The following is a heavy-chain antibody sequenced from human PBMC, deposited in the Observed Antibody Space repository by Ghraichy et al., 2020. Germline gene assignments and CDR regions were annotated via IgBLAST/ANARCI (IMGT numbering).Heavy chain of an antibody. CDR3: VTPVVVVAARSSDY. Sequence: GESLNISCSASGFTFSSYAMHWVRQAPGKGLEYVSAISSNGGSTYYADSVKGRFTISRDNSKNTLYLQMSSLRAEDTAVYYCVTPVVVVAARSSDYWGQGTLVTVSS. CDR1: GFTFSSYA. CDR2: ISSNGGST. J-gene: IGHJ4*02. D-gene: IGHD2-15*01. V-gene: IGHV3-64D*06.